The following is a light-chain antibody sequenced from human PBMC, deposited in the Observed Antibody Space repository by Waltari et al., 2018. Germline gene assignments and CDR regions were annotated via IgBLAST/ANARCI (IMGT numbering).Light chain of an antibody. CDR2: ANS. CDR1: SSNIGSNY. Sequence: QSVLTQPPSASGTPGQRITISCSGGSSNIGSNYVFWYQQLPGTAPKLLIYANSPGPSGVPDRFSGSKSCTAASLAISGLRPEDEADYYCAAWDGGLSNWLFGGGTRLTVL. V-gene: IGLV1-47*02. J-gene: IGLJ3*02. CDR3: AAWDGGLSNWL.